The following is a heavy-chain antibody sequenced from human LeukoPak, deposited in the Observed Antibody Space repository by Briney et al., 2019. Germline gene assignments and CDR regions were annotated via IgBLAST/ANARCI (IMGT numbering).Heavy chain of an antibody. Sequence: KPSETLSLTGSVSGASTTSYYWNWIRQAPGKGLEWIGYIYSDGTTSYSPSLRSRVTISIDTSRNQFSLKLSSVTAADAAVYYCARDTRSYDTSGYYYFDYWGQGALVTVSS. D-gene: IGHD3-22*01. V-gene: IGHV4-59*01. CDR2: IYSDGTT. CDR3: ARDTRSYDTSGYYYFDY. CDR1: GASTTSYY. J-gene: IGHJ4*02.